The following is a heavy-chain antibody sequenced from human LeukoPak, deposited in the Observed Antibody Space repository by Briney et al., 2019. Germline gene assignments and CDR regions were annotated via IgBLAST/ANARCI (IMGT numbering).Heavy chain of an antibody. J-gene: IGHJ4*02. CDR2: IYTSGST. Sequence: SETLSLTCTVSGGSISSYYWSWIRQPAGKGLEWIGRIYTSGSTNYNPSPKSRVTMSVDTSKNQFSLKLSSVTAADTAVYYCARGELRDGDYPFDYWGQGTLVTVSS. D-gene: IGHD4-17*01. V-gene: IGHV4-4*07. CDR3: ARGELRDGDYPFDY. CDR1: GGSISSYY.